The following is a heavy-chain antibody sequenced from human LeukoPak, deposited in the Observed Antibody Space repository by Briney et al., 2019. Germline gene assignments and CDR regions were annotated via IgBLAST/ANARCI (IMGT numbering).Heavy chain of an antibody. CDR2: ISAYNGNT. J-gene: IGHJ4*02. CDR3: ARDRGVRHYYDSSGYPV. Sequence: ASVKVSCKASGYTFTSYGISWVRQAPGQGLEWMGWISAYNGNTNYAQKLQGRVTMNTDTSTSTAYMELRSLRSDDTAVYYCARDRGVRHYYDSSGYPVWGQGTLVTVSS. CDR1: GYTFTSYG. D-gene: IGHD3-22*01. V-gene: IGHV1-18*01.